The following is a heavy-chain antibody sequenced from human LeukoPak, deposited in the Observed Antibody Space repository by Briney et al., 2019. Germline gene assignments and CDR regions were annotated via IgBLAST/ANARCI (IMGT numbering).Heavy chain of an antibody. CDR2: ISYDGSNK. CDR1: GFTFSSYA. D-gene: IGHD6-19*01. Sequence: GGSLRLSCAASGFTFSSYAMRWVRQAPGKGLEWVAVISYDGSNKYYADSVKGRFTISRDNSKNTLYLQMNSLRAEDTAVYYCARDSIAVAGFDYWGQGTLVTVSS. V-gene: IGHV3-30-3*01. J-gene: IGHJ4*02. CDR3: ARDSIAVAGFDY.